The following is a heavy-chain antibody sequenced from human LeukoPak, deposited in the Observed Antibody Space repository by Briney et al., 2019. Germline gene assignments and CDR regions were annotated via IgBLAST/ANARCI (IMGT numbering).Heavy chain of an antibody. CDR1: GFTFSSHA. V-gene: IGHV3-23*01. CDR2: FSGSGGST. Sequence: PGGSLRLSCAASGFTFSSHAMSWVRQAPGKGLEWVSTFSGSGGSTYYADSVKGRFTISRDTSKNTLYLQMNSLRAEDTAVYYCAKAGMRNYDIFTYFDFWGQGTLVTVSS. CDR3: AKAGMRNYDIFTYFDF. J-gene: IGHJ4*02. D-gene: IGHD3-9*01.